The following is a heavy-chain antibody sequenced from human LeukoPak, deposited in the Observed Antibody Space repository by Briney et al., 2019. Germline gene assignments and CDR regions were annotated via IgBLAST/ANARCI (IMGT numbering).Heavy chain of an antibody. Sequence: QSGGSLRLSCAASGFTFSSYAMIWVRQAPGKGLEWVSAISGSGGSTYYADSVKGRFTISRDNSKNTLYLQMNSLRAEDTAVYYCAKGNSIVGATTGYWGQGTLVTVSS. D-gene: IGHD1-26*01. V-gene: IGHV3-23*01. CDR1: GFTFSSYA. J-gene: IGHJ4*02. CDR2: ISGSGGST. CDR3: AKGNSIVGATTGY.